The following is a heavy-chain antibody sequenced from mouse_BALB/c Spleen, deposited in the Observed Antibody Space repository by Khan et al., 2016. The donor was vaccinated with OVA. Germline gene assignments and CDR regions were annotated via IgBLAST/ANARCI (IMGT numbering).Heavy chain of an antibody. CDR2: IRLKSNNYAT. D-gene: IGHD2-3*01. Sequence: EVKLEESGGGLVQPGGSMKLSCVASGFTFSNFWMNWVRQSPEKGLEWVAEIRLKSNNYATHYAESVKGRFTISRAESQSSVYLQMINLRAEDTGIYYCSRPGGYYAWFAYWGQGTLVTVSA. CDR1: GFTFSNFW. J-gene: IGHJ3*01. CDR3: SRPGGYYAWFAY. V-gene: IGHV6-6*02.